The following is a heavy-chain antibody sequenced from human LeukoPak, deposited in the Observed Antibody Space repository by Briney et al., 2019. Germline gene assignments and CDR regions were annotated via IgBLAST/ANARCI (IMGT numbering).Heavy chain of an antibody. J-gene: IGHJ4*02. CDR1: GFTFSSYA. CDR3: APICSSGNCFQTRFDY. V-gene: IGHV3-23*01. D-gene: IGHD2-15*01. CDR2: ISGSGGST. Sequence: GGSLRLSCAASGFTFSSYAMSWVRQAPGKGLEWVSAISGSGGSTYYADSVKGRFTISRDNAKNSLYLQMNSLGAEDTAMYYCAPICSSGNCFQTRFDYWGQGTLVTVSS.